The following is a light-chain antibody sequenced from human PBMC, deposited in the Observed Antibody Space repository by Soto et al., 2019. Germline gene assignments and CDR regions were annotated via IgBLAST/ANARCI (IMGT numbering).Light chain of an antibody. CDR1: SSDVGGYEY. Sequence: QSVLTQPASVSGSPGQSITISCTGTSSDVGGYEYVSWYQQHPGKAPKLMIYEVSDRPSGVSSRFSGSKSGNTASLTSSGLQAEDEADYYCSSYRRGSTYVFGTGTKVTVL. CDR3: SSYRRGSTYV. V-gene: IGLV2-14*01. CDR2: EVS. J-gene: IGLJ1*01.